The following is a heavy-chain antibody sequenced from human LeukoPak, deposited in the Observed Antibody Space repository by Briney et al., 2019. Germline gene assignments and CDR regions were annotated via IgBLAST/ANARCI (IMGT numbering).Heavy chain of an antibody. CDR2: IYYSGST. CDR3: ARDLVVVTLADAFDI. J-gene: IGHJ3*02. V-gene: IGHV4-59*12. D-gene: IGHD2-15*01. CDR1: GGSISSYY. Sequence: SETLSLTCTVSGGSISSYYWSWIRQPPGKGLEWIGYIYYSGSTNYNPSLKSRVTISVDTSKNQFSLKLSSVTAADTAVYYCARDLVVVTLADAFDIWGQGTMVTVSS.